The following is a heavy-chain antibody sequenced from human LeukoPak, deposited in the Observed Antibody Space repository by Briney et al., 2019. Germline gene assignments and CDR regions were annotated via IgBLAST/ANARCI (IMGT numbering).Heavy chain of an antibody. CDR1: GFTFSSYA. V-gene: IGHV3-30-3*01. Sequence: GGSLRLSCAASGFTFSSYAMHWVRQAPGKGLEWVAVISYDGSDKYYADSVKGRFTISRDNSKNTLYLQMNSLRAEDTAVYYCARGYSSGWYYFDYWGQGTLVTVSS. CDR2: ISYDGSDK. CDR3: ARGYSSGWYYFDY. J-gene: IGHJ4*02. D-gene: IGHD6-19*01.